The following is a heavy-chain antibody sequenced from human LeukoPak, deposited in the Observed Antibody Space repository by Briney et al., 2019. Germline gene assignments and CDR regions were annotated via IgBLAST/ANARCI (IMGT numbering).Heavy chain of an antibody. J-gene: IGHJ4*02. V-gene: IGHV3-48*02. Sequence: GGSLRLSCAASGFTFSSYSMNWVRQAPGKGLEWVSYISSSSSTIYYADSVKGRFTISRDNAKNSLYLQTNSLRDEDTAVYYCARHKNSALGNFDYWGQGTLVTVSS. D-gene: IGHD3-3*02. CDR2: ISSSSSTI. CDR1: GFTFSSYS. CDR3: ARHKNSALGNFDY.